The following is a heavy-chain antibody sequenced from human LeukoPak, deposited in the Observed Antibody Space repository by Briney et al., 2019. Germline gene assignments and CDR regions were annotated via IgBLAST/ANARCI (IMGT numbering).Heavy chain of an antibody. D-gene: IGHD2-15*01. CDR3: AKADCSGGSCYRHFDY. V-gene: IGHV3-23*01. Sequence: GGSLRLSCAASGFTFSSYAMSWVRQAPGKGLEWVSAISGSGGSTYYADSVKGRFTISRDNSKSTLYLQMNSLRAEDTAVYYCAKADCSGGSCYRHFDYWGQGTLVTVSS. CDR1: GFTFSSYA. J-gene: IGHJ4*02. CDR2: ISGSGGST.